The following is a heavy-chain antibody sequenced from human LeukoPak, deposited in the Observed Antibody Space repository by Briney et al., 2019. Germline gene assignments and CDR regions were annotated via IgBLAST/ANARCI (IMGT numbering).Heavy chain of an antibody. CDR2: INHSGST. D-gene: IGHD6-25*01. J-gene: IGHJ5*02. V-gene: IGHV4-34*01. CDR1: GGSFSGYY. Sequence: PSETLSLTCAVYGGSFSGYYWSWIRQPPGKGLEWIGEINHSGSTNYNPSLKSRVTISVDTSKNQFSLKLSSVTAADTAVYYCARGSVPRHSSVRRGRFWFDPWGQGTLVTVSS. CDR3: ARGSVPRHSSVRRGRFWFDP.